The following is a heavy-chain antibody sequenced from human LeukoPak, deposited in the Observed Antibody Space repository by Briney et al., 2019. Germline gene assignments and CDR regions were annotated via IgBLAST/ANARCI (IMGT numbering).Heavy chain of an antibody. Sequence: GGSLRLSCASSGFTFSFYWMHWVRQAPGKGLVWVSRINNDGRSTSYAGSVNGRFTISRDNAKNTLYLQMNSLRAEDTAVYYCARDNEYCTGGTCRLDYWGQGALVTVSS. CDR1: GFTFSFYW. V-gene: IGHV3-74*01. CDR2: INNDGRST. J-gene: IGHJ4*02. CDR3: ARDNEYCTGGTCRLDY. D-gene: IGHD2-15*01.